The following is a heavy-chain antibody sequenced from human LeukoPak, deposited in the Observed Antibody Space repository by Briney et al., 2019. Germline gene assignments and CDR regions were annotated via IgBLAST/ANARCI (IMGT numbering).Heavy chain of an antibody. CDR2: INHSGST. J-gene: IGHJ3*02. Sequence: SETLSLTCGVHDGSLSGYYWSWIRQPPGKGLEWIGEINHSGSTNYNPSLKSRVTISVDTSKNQFSLKLSSVTAADTAVYYCARTHYYGSGTNRYAFDIWGQGTMVTVSS. CDR3: ARTHYYGSGTNRYAFDI. V-gene: IGHV4-34*01. D-gene: IGHD3-10*01. CDR1: DGSLSGYY.